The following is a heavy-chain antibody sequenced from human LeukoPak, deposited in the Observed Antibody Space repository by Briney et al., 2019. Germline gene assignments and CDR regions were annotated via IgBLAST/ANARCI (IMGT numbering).Heavy chain of an antibody. Sequence: GGPLRLSCAASGFTFRSYEMNWVRQAPGKGLDWVANIKQDGSEKYYVDSVTGRFTIARDNAKNSLYLQMNSLRAEDTAVYYCARDQRYCSSSSCPWEPFDYWGQGTLVTVSS. CDR2: IKQDGSEK. D-gene: IGHD2-2*01. V-gene: IGHV3-7*05. J-gene: IGHJ4*02. CDR3: ARDQRYCSSSSCPWEPFDY. CDR1: GFTFRSYE.